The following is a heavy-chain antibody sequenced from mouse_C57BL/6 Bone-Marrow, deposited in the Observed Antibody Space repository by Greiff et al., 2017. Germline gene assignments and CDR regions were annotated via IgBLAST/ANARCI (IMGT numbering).Heavy chain of an antibody. D-gene: IGHD1-1*01. Sequence: EVQLQQSGPELVKPGASVKISCKASGYTFTDYYMNWGKQSHGKSLEWIGDINPNNGGTSYNQKFKGKATLTVDKSSSTAYMELRSLTSEDSAVYYCARDGSSYGYFDVWGTGTTVTVSS. J-gene: IGHJ1*03. CDR2: INPNNGGT. V-gene: IGHV1-26*01. CDR3: ARDGSSYGYFDV. CDR1: GYTFTDYY.